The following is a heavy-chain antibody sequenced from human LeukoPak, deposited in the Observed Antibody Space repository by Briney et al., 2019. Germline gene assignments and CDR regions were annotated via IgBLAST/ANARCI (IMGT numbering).Heavy chain of an antibody. J-gene: IGHJ3*02. V-gene: IGHV4-31*03. Sequence: PSETLSLTCTVSGGSISSGGYYWSWIRQHPGKGLEWIGYIYYSGSTYYNPSLKSRVTISVDTSKNQFSLKLSSVTAADTAVYYCAREGQYYYDSSGYHDAFDIWGQGTMVTVSP. CDR3: AREGQYYYDSSGYHDAFDI. CDR2: IYYSGST. CDR1: GGSISSGGYY. D-gene: IGHD3-22*01.